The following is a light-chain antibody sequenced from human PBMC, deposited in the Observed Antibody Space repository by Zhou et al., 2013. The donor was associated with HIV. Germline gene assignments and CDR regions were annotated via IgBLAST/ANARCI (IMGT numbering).Light chain of an antibody. CDR1: QSLLHSNGYNY. CDR3: MQSIHLPPIT. CDR2: LGS. J-gene: IGKJ5*01. Sequence: DIVMTQSPLSLPVTPGEPASISCRSSQSLLHSNGYNYLDWYLQKPGQSPQLLIYLGSNRASGVPDRFSGSGSGTDFTLKISRVEAEDVGVYYCMQSIHLPPITFGQGTRLEIK. V-gene: IGKV2-28*01.